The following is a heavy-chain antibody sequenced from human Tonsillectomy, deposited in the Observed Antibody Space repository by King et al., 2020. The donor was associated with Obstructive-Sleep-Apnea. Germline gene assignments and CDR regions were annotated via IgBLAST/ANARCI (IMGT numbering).Heavy chain of an antibody. CDR1: GGSFSDYY. V-gene: IGHV4-34*01. CDR2: INHSGST. D-gene: IGHD6-13*01. J-gene: IGHJ4*02. Sequence: VQLQQWGAGLLKPSETLSLTCAVYGGSFSDYYWSWIRQPPGKGLEWIGEINHSGSTNSHPSLKSRVTISVDTSKNQFSLKLSSVTAADTAVYYCARGSSSWYPDYFDFWGQGTLVTVSS. CDR3: ARGSSSWYPDYFDF.